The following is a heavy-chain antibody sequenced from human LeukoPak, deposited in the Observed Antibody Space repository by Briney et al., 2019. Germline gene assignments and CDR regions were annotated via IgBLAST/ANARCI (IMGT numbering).Heavy chain of an antibody. Sequence: GGSLRLSCAASGFTFSNHWMSWVRQAPGKGLEWVGRIKSKTDGGTTDYAAPVKGRFTISRDDSKNTLYLQMNSLKTEDTAVYYCTTYSSGWGLDYWGQGTLVTVSS. CDR3: TTYSSGWGLDY. CDR1: GFTFSNHW. CDR2: IKSKTDGGTT. V-gene: IGHV3-15*01. J-gene: IGHJ4*02. D-gene: IGHD6-19*01.